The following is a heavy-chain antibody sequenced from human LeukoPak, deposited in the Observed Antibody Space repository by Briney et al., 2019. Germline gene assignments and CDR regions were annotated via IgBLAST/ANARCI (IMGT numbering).Heavy chain of an antibody. D-gene: IGHD2-2*01. V-gene: IGHV3-21*01. J-gene: IGHJ6*03. CDR2: ISSSSSYI. CDR3: ARDRTRYCSSTSCYVYYYYMDV. Sequence: GGSLRLSCAASGFTFSSYSMNWVRQAPGKGLECVSSISSSSSYIYYADSVKGRFTISRDNAKNSLYLQMNSLRAEDTAVYYCARDRTRYCSSTSCYVYYYYMDVWGKGTTVTISS. CDR1: GFTFSSYS.